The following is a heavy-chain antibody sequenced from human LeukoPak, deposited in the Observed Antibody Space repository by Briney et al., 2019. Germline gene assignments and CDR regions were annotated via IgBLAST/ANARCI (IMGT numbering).Heavy chain of an antibody. J-gene: IGHJ4*02. CDR1: GGSISSYY. CDR2: IYYSGST. D-gene: IGHD6-19*01. CDR3: ARGTGGWPHFDY. V-gene: IGHV4-59*01. Sequence: SETLSLTCTVSGGSISSYYWSWIRQPPGKGLEWIGYIYYSGSTNYNPSLKSRVTISVDTSKNQFSLKLSSVTAADTAVYYCARGTGGWPHFDYWGQGTLVTVSS.